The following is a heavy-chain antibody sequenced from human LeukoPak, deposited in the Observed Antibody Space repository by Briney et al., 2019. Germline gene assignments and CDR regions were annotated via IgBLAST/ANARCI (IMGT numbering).Heavy chain of an antibody. D-gene: IGHD1-26*01. CDR1: GFTFSYYA. J-gene: IGHJ4*02. CDR2: ISNDGSNK. V-gene: IGHV3-30*04. CDR3: ASSVGSGSYRSYFDY. Sequence: PGRSLRLSCAASGFTFSYYAMTWVRQAPGKGLEWVAVISNDGSNKNYAESVKGRFTISRDNSKNTLYLQMNSLRAEDTAVYYCASSVGSGSYRSYFDYWGQGTLVTVSS.